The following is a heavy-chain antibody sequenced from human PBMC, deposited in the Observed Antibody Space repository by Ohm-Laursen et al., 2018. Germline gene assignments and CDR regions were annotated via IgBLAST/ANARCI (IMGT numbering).Heavy chain of an antibody. V-gene: IGHV3-9*01. CDR2: ISWNSGSI. D-gene: IGHD1-14*01. Sequence: SLRLSCAASGFTFDDYAMHWVRQAPGKGLEWVSGISWNSGSIGYADSVKGRFTISRDNAKNSLYLQMNSLRAEDTAVYYCARDIEPSWGQGTLVTVSS. CDR1: GFTFDDYA. J-gene: IGHJ5*02. CDR3: ARDIEPS.